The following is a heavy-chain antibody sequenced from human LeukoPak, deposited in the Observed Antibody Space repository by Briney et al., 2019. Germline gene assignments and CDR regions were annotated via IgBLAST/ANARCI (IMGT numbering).Heavy chain of an antibody. Sequence: GGSLRLSCAASGFTVSSNYMSWVRQAPGKGLEWVSVIYSGGSTYYADSVKGRFTISRDNSKNTLYLQMNSLRAEDTAVYYCAKITVVSHFDYWGQGTLVTVSS. CDR3: AKITVVSHFDY. J-gene: IGHJ4*02. D-gene: IGHD2-15*01. CDR2: IYSGGST. V-gene: IGHV3-66*02. CDR1: GFTVSSNY.